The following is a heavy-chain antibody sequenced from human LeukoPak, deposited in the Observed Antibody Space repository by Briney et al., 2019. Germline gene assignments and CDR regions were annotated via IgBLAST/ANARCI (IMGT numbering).Heavy chain of an antibody. Sequence: GGSLRLSCAASGFTVSSNYMNWVRQAPGKGLEWVSVIYSDGTTFYSDSVKGRFTSSRGNSENTLYLQMNSLRAEDTAVYYCVRGKPATAIRPYFDYWGQGTLVTVSS. CDR2: IYSDGTT. D-gene: IGHD2-2*02. J-gene: IGHJ4*02. CDR3: VRGKPATAIRPYFDY. CDR1: GFTVSSNY. V-gene: IGHV3-66*01.